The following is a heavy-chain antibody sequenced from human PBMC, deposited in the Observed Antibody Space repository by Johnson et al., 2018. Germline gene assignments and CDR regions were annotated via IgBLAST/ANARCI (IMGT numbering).Heavy chain of an antibody. Sequence: VRLVESGGGVVQPGRSLRPSCAASGFTFSSYWMHWVRQAPGQGLVWVSRINSDGRSTSYADSVMGRFNISRDNAKNTLYLPMNSLRAEDTAVYYWAREWLDDAFEIWGQGTMVTVSS. CDR2: INSDGRST. J-gene: IGHJ3*02. CDR3: AREWLDDAFEI. V-gene: IGHV3-74*01. CDR1: GFTFSSYW. D-gene: IGHD6-19*01.